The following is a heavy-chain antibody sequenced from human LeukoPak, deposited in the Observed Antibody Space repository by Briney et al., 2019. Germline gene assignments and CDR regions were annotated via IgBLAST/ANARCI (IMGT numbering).Heavy chain of an antibody. CDR1: GYTFTGYY. V-gene: IGHV1-2*02. CDR3: ARTDYYDTSGHIDY. D-gene: IGHD3-22*01. Sequence: ASVKVSCKASGYTFTGYYMHWVRQAPGQGLEWMGWINPNSGGTNNAQKFLGRVTMTRDTSISTAYMELSRLISDDTAVYYCARTDYYDTSGHIDYWGQGTLVTVSS. CDR2: INPNSGGT. J-gene: IGHJ4*02.